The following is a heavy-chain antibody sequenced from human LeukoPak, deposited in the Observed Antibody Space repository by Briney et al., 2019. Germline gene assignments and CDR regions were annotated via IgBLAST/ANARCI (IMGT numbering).Heavy chain of an antibody. J-gene: IGHJ2*01. CDR3: ARHVSSYYYDSSGYYSWYFDL. V-gene: IGHV4-59*08. D-gene: IGHD3-22*01. CDR2: IYYSGST. Sequence: SETLSLTCTVSGGSISSYYWSWIRQPPGKGLEWIGYIYYSGSTNYNPSLKSRVTISVDTSKNQFSLKLSSVTAADTAVYYCARHVSSYYYDSSGYYSWYFDLWGCGTLVTVSS. CDR1: GGSISSYY.